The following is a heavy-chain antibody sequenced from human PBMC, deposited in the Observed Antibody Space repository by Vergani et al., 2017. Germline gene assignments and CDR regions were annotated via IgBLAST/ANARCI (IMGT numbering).Heavy chain of an antibody. J-gene: IGHJ6*02. Sequence: QVQLQESGPGLVKPSETLSLTCTVSGGSISSHYWSWIRQPPGKGLEWIGYIYYSGSTNYNPSLKSRVTISVDTSKNQFSLKLSSVTAADTAVYYCARDDTGCSGGSCYGSYYYYGMDVWGQGTTVTVSS. CDR2: IYYSGST. CDR3: ARDDTGCSGGSCYGSYYYYGMDV. D-gene: IGHD2-15*01. CDR1: GGSISSHY. V-gene: IGHV4-59*11.